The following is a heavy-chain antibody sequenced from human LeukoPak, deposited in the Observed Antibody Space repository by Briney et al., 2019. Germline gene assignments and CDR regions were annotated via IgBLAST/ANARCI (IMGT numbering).Heavy chain of an antibody. Sequence: PGGSLRLSCAASGFTFSSYAMSWVRQAPGKGLEWVSAISGSGGRTYYADSVKGRFTISRDNSKNTLYLQMNSLRAEDTAVYYCAKDFSIVGATRFDYWGQGTLVTVSS. V-gene: IGHV3-23*01. CDR2: ISGSGGRT. J-gene: IGHJ4*02. D-gene: IGHD1-26*01. CDR1: GFTFSSYA. CDR3: AKDFSIVGATRFDY.